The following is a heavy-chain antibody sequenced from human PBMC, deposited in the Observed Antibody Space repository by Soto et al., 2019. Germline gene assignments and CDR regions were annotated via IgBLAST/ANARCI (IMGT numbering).Heavy chain of an antibody. J-gene: IGHJ2*01. V-gene: IGHV1-3*01. Sequence: ASVKVSCKASGYTFTSYVMHWVRQAPGQRLEWMGWINAGNGNTKYSQKFQGRVTITRDTSASTAYMELSSLRSEDTAVYYCARVKGGYSYGINWYFDLWGRGTLVTVSS. CDR1: GYTFTSYV. D-gene: IGHD5-18*01. CDR2: INAGNGNT. CDR3: ARVKGGYSYGINWYFDL.